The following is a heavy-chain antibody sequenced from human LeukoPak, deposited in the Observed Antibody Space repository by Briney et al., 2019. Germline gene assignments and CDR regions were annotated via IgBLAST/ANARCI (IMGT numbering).Heavy chain of an antibody. J-gene: IGHJ4*02. CDR1: GGSISSSSYY. CDR3: ARDQISMIVVVTPSHYFDY. D-gene: IGHD3-22*01. CDR2: IYYSGST. Sequence: SETLSLTCTVSGGSISSSSYYWGWIRQPPGKGLEWIGSIYYSGSTYYNPSLKSRVTISVDTSKNQFSLKLSSVTAADTAVYYCARDQISMIVVVTPSHYFDYWGQGTLVTVSS. V-gene: IGHV4-39*07.